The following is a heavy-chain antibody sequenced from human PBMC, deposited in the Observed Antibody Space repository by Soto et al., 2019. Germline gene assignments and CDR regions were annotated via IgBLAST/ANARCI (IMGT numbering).Heavy chain of an antibody. CDR1: GFTFSSYS. J-gene: IGHJ4*02. CDR3: AKVKYGDYDPFDY. Sequence: SLRLSCAASGFTFSSYSMSWVRQAPGKGLEWLSAISGSGGSTYYADSVKGRFTISRDNSKDTLYLQLNSLRAEDTALFYCAKVKYGDYDPFDYWGQGTLVTVSS. CDR2: ISGSGGST. D-gene: IGHD4-17*01. V-gene: IGHV3-23*01.